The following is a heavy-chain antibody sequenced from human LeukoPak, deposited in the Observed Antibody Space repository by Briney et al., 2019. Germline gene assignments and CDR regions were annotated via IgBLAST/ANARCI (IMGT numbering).Heavy chain of an antibody. CDR3: VRGYYVDSWGLYGQ. J-gene: IGHJ4*02. CDR1: GDSISSYY. V-gene: IGHV4-59*08. CDR2: IYYSGST. D-gene: IGHD3-22*01. Sequence: SETLSLTCTVSGDSISSYYWSWIRQPPGKGLQCIGYIYYSGSTNYNPSLESRVTISVDTSKSQFSLKLRSVTAADTAVYYCVRGYYVDSWGLYGQWGRGTLVTVSS.